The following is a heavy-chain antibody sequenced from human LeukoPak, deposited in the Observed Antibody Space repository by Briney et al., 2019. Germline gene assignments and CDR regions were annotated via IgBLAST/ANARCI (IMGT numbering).Heavy chain of an antibody. CDR1: GFTVSSNY. CDR2: IYSGGST. Sequence: GGSLRLSCAASGFTVSSNYMSWVRQAPGKGLEWVSVIYSGGSTYYADSVMGRFTISRDNSKNTLYLQMNSLRAEDTAVYYCAKESGAYSGSYYYYYGMDVWGQGTTVTVSS. CDR3: AKESGAYSGSYYYYYGMDV. V-gene: IGHV3-53*01. J-gene: IGHJ6*02. D-gene: IGHD1-26*01.